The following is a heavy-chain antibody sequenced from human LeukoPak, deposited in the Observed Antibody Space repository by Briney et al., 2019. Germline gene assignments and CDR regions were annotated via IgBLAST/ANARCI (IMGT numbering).Heavy chain of an antibody. CDR1: GFTFDDYA. V-gene: IGHV3-9*01. J-gene: IGHJ3*02. Sequence: GGSLRLSCAASGFTFDDYAMHWVRQAPGKGLEWVPGISWNSGSIGYADSVKGRFTISRDNAKNSLYLQMNSLRAEDTALYYCARRGYYDSSGYLGAAFDIWGQGTMVTVSS. CDR3: ARRGYYDSSGYLGAAFDI. D-gene: IGHD3-22*01. CDR2: ISWNSGSI.